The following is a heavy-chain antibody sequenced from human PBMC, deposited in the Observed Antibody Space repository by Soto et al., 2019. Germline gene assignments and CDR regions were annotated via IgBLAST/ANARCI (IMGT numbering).Heavy chain of an antibody. CDR1: GGSLGGYA. D-gene: IGHD3-9*01. Sequence: PSETLCLTCSVAGGSLGGYAGSWIRQSPGKGLEWIGYVYSGGGTNYSPSFMGRVTISVDTTDNQFSLKLNSVTAADTAVYYCGREKTPMSPHYFYYGMDVWGQGTTVTVSS. CDR2: VYSGGGT. CDR3: GREKTPMSPHYFYYGMDV. J-gene: IGHJ6*02. V-gene: IGHV4-59*01.